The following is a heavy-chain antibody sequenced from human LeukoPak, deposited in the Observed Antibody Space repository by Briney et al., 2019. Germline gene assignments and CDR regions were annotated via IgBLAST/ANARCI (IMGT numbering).Heavy chain of an antibody. CDR2: IYYSGST. CDR1: GGSISSYY. Sequence: SETLSLTCTVPGGSISSYYCSWIRQPPGKGLEWIGYIYYSGSTNYNPSLKSRVTISVDTSKKQFSLKLSSVTAADTAVYYCARDHGNDWSWYIDLWGRGTLVTVSS. J-gene: IGHJ2*01. V-gene: IGHV4-59*01. D-gene: IGHD3-9*01. CDR3: ARDHGNDWSWYIDL.